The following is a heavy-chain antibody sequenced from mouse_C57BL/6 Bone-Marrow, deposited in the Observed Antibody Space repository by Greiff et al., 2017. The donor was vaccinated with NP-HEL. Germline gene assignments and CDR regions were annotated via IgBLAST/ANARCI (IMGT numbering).Heavy chain of an antibody. Sequence: EVKLQQSGPELVKPGASVKISCKASGYTFTDYYMNWVKQSHGKSLEWIGDINPNNGGTSYNQKFKGKATLTVDKSSSTAYMELSSLTSEDSAVYYCASWDGSSPYWYFEVWGTGTTVTVSS. CDR3: ASWDGSSPYWYFEV. CDR2: INPNNGGT. J-gene: IGHJ1*03. V-gene: IGHV1-26*01. D-gene: IGHD1-1*01. CDR1: GYTFTDYY.